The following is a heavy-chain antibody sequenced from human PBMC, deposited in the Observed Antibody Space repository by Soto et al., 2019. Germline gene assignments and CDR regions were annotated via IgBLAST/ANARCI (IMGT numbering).Heavy chain of an antibody. CDR2: INADGTST. CDR3: VKVLARGVGVPRFYFDS. Sequence: GSLELSCAASGFTFSNSWMHWVRQVSGKGLEWVSRINADGTSTSYADSVKGRFTISRDNAKNTLCLHINSLRAEDTAVYYCVKVLARGVGVPRFYFDSWGQGALVTVSS. V-gene: IGHV3-74*01. D-gene: IGHD2-2*01. CDR1: GFTFSNSW. J-gene: IGHJ4*02.